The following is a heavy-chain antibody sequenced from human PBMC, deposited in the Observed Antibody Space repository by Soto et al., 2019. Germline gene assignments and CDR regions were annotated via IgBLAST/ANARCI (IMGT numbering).Heavy chain of an antibody. D-gene: IGHD6-19*01. Sequence: EVQLVESGGGLVKPGGSLRLSCAASGFTFSDAWMSWVRQAPGKGLEWVGLIKKKTDGGTTDYAAPVKGRFTISRDDSKNTLYLQMSSLKTEDTAVYYCRTQWLDWGQGTLVTVFS. V-gene: IGHV3-15*01. CDR1: GFTFSDAW. CDR3: RTQWLD. CDR2: IKKKTDGGTT. J-gene: IGHJ4*02.